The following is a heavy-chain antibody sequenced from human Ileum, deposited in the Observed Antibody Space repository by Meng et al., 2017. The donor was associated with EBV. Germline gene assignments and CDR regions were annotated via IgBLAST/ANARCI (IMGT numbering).Heavy chain of an antibody. CDR2: IIDSGSA. V-gene: IGHV4-61*08. Sequence: QGQLQESGPALVKPSEPLSLTCTVSGGPVSSGGFHWSWIRQPPGKGLEWIGQIIDSGSANYNPSLKSRVTISVDTSKSLFPLKLNSVTAADAAVYFCASYFAERGGSGYWGQGTLVTVSS. J-gene: IGHJ4*02. CDR3: ASYFAERGGSGY. CDR1: GGPVSSGGFH. D-gene: IGHD3-9*01.